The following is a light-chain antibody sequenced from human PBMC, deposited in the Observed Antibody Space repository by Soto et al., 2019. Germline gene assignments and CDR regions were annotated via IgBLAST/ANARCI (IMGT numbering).Light chain of an antibody. CDR2: EVN. J-gene: IGLJ1*01. CDR1: SSDVGGYNY. Sequence: SVLTQPASVSGSPGQSITSSCTGTSSDVGGYNYVSWYQQHPGKAPKLMIFEVNSRPSGVSNRFSGSKSGNTASLTISGLQAEDEADYYCSSYTSSGLYVFGTGTKVTVL. CDR3: SSYTSSGLYV. V-gene: IGLV2-14*01.